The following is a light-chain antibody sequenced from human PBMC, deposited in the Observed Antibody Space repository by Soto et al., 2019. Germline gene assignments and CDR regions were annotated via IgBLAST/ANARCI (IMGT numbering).Light chain of an antibody. Sequence: ALTQPASVSGSPGQSITISCTGTGSDVGGYNYVSWYQQHPGKAPKLMIYDVSNRPSGVSNRFSGSKSGNTASLTISGLQAEDEADYYCSSYTSSSTYVFGTGTKVTVL. CDR2: DVS. J-gene: IGLJ1*01. CDR3: SSYTSSSTYV. V-gene: IGLV2-14*01. CDR1: GSDVGGYNY.